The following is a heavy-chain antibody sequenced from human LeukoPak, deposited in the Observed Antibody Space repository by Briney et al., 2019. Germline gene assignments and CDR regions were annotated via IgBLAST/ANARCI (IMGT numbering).Heavy chain of an antibody. CDR1: GYSFSNYA. CDR2: ISGSGATT. V-gene: IGHV3-23*01. D-gene: IGHD1-14*01. Sequence: GESLKISCKGSGYSFSNYAMSWVRQAPGKGLEWVSAISGSGATTYYADSVKGRFTISRDNSKNTLYLQMNSLRAEDTAVYYCAKRNAWGQGTLVTVSS. J-gene: IGHJ4*02. CDR3: AKRNA.